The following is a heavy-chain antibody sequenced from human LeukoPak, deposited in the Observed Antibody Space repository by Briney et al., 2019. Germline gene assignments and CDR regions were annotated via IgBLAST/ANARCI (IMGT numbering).Heavy chain of an antibody. J-gene: IGHJ5*02. CDR2: INPSGGST. Sequence: ASVKVSCKASGYTFTSYYMHWVRQAPGQGLEWMGIINPSGGSTSYAQKFQGRVTMTRDTSISTAYMELSRLRSDDTAVYYCAREGDCSSTSCWFDPWGQGTLVTVSS. CDR3: AREGDCSSTSCWFDP. CDR1: GYTFTSYY. V-gene: IGHV1-46*01. D-gene: IGHD2-2*01.